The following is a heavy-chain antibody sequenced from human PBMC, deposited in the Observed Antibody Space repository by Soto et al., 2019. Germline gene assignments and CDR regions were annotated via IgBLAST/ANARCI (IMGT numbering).Heavy chain of an antibody. CDR2: IDAGNGNT. Sequence: QVQLVQSGAEVKKPGASVKVSCKASGYTFTTYAMHWVRQAPGQRLEWMGWIDAGNGNTKYSQKFQGRVTITRDTTASTVYMELSSLRSEDTAVYYCAREDRNWFDPWGQGTLVTVSS. CDR3: AREDRNWFDP. D-gene: IGHD2-15*01. J-gene: IGHJ5*02. V-gene: IGHV1-3*01. CDR1: GYTFTTYA.